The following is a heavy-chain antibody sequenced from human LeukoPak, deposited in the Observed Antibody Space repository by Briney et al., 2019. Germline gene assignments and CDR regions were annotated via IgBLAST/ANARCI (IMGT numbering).Heavy chain of an antibody. CDR1: GGSISSYY. J-gene: IGHJ4*02. CDR3: ARHLGRGSGHNY. Sequence: PSETLSLTCTVSGGSISSYYWSWIRQPPGKGLEWIGYIYYSGSTNYNPSLKSRVTISVDTSKNQFSLKLSSVTAADTAVYYCARHLGRGSGHNYWGQGTLVTVSS. CDR2: IYYSGST. V-gene: IGHV4-59*08. D-gene: IGHD2-15*01.